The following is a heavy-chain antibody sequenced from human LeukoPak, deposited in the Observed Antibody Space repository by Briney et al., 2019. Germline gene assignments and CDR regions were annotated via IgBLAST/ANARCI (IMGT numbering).Heavy chain of an antibody. CDR3: ARSGRGTYYYFDL. V-gene: IGHV1-18*01. CDR2: ISGSSGNT. Sequence: ASVKVSCKASGYTFTSYDINWVRQATGQGLEWMGWISGSSGNTNYAQKFQGRVSMTADTSTSTAYMELRSLRSDDTAVYYCARSGRGTYYYFDLWGQGTLVTVSS. D-gene: IGHD1-26*01. CDR1: GYTFTSYD. J-gene: IGHJ4*02.